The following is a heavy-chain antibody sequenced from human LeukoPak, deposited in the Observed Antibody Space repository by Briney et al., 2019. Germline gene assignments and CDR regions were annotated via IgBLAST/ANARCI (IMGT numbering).Heavy chain of an antibody. D-gene: IGHD5-12*01. CDR1: GYSISSAFY. CDR3: ARQLATKGEWAFDS. Sequence: SETLSLTCAVSGYSISSAFYWGWIRQSPGKGLEWIGTIHYSGSTSYNPSLKSRVTISVDTSKNQFSLKLSSVTAADTAVYYCARQLATKGEWAFDSWGQGTMVTASS. V-gene: IGHV4-38-2*01. CDR2: IHYSGST. J-gene: IGHJ3*02.